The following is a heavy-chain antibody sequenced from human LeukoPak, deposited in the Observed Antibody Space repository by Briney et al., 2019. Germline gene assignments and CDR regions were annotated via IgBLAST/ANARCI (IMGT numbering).Heavy chain of an antibody. CDR1: GFTFSSYA. J-gene: IGHJ6*02. Sequence: GGSLRLSCAASGFTFSSYAMSWVRQAPGKGLEWVSAISGSGGSTYYADSVKGRFTISRDNSKNTLYLQMSSLRAEDTAVYYCAKARYCSSTSCYTLYYYGMDVWGQGTTVTVSS. CDR2: ISGSGGST. CDR3: AKARYCSSTSCYTLYYYGMDV. D-gene: IGHD2-2*02. V-gene: IGHV3-23*01.